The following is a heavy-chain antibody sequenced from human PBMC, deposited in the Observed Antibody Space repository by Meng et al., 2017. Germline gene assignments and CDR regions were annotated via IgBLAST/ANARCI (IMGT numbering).Heavy chain of an antibody. CDR2: INHSGST. V-gene: IGHV4-34*01. CDR3: ARVPTYYYDSSGYYLFDY. J-gene: IGHJ4*02. CDR1: GGSFSGYY. Sequence: QGQCKRGGAGLLKPSEPLSLTCAVYGGSFSGYYWSWIRQPPGKGLEWIGEINHSGSTNYNPSLKSRVTISVDTSKNQFSLKLSSVTAADTAVYYCARVPTYYYDSSGYYLFDYWGQGTLVTVSS. D-gene: IGHD3-22*01.